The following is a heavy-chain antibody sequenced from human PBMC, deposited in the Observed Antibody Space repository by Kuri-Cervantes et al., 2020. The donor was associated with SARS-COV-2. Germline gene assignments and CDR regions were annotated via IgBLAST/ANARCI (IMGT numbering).Heavy chain of an antibody. V-gene: IGHV4-34*01. CDR3: ARLFSPWSVVGDY. D-gene: IGHD1-1*01. CDR1: GGSFSAYY. Sequence: SETLSLTCAVYGGSFSAYYWTWIRQPPGRGLEWIGEINHSGGTNYNPSLKSRVTISVDTSKNQFSLKLRSVTATDTAVYYCARLFSPWSVVGDYWGQGTLVTVSS. CDR2: INHSGGT. J-gene: IGHJ4*02.